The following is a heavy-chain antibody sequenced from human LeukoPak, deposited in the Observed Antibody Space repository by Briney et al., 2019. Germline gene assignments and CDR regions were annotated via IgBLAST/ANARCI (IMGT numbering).Heavy chain of an antibody. J-gene: IGHJ4*02. Sequence: GRSLRLSCAASGFTFSSYAMHWVRQAPGKGLEWVAVISYDGSNKYYADSVKGRFTISRDNSKNTLYLQMNSLRAEDTAVYYCARYSSGWYYFDYWAREPWSPSPQ. CDR3: ARYSSGWYYFDY. CDR1: GFTFSSYA. CDR2: ISYDGSNK. V-gene: IGHV3-30*04. D-gene: IGHD6-19*01.